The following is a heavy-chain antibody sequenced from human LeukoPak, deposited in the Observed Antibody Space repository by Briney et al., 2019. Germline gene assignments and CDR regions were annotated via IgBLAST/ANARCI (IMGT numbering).Heavy chain of an antibody. D-gene: IGHD2-2*01. CDR1: GFTFSSYS. V-gene: IGHV3-21*01. Sequence: GGSLRLSCAASGFTFSSYSMNWVRQAPGKGLEWVSSISSSSSYIYYADSVKGRFTISRDNAKNLLYLQMNSLRAEDTAVYYCARPIPYCSSTSCYGGAFDIWGQGTMVTVSS. CDR3: ARPIPYCSSTSCYGGAFDI. J-gene: IGHJ3*02. CDR2: ISSSSSYI.